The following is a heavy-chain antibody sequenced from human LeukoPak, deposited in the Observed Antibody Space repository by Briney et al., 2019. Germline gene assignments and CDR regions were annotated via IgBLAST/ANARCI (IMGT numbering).Heavy chain of an antibody. CDR2: IYTNGST. CDR1: GGSISTYY. J-gene: IGHJ4*02. Sequence: PSETLSLTCTVSGGSISTYYWSWIRQPAGKGLEWIGRIYTNGSTNYNPSLKSRVTISVDTYKNQYSLNLSSVNAADTAVYYCVRTGYYYDSSGYYFTYYFVYWGQGTLVTVSS. CDR3: VRTGYYYDSSGYYFTYYFVY. D-gene: IGHD3-22*01. V-gene: IGHV4-4*07.